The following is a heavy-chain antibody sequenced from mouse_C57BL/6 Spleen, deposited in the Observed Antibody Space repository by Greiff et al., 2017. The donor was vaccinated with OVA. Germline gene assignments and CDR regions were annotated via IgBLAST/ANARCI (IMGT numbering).Heavy chain of an antibody. CDR2: IYPGSGST. Sequence: VQLQQPGAELVKPGASVKMSCKASGYTFTSYWITWVKQRPGQGLEWIGDIYPGSGSTNYNEKFKSKATLTVDTSSSTAYMQRSSLTSEDSAVYYGARGGVTTGDGFAYWGQGTLVTVSA. CDR3: ARGGVTTGDGFAY. V-gene: IGHV1-55*01. J-gene: IGHJ3*01. D-gene: IGHD2-12*01. CDR1: GYTFTSYW.